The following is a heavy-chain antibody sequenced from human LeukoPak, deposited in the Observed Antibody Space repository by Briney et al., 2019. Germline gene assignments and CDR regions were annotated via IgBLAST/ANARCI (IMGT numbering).Heavy chain of an antibody. CDR2: IRYDGSNK. J-gene: IGHJ4*02. D-gene: IGHD6-13*01. V-gene: IGHV3-30*02. CDR3: ATWGWGIAARGHY. Sequence: QAGGSLRLSCAASGFTFSSYGMHWVRQAPGKGLEWVAFIRYDGSNKYYADSVKGRFTISRDNSKNTLYLQMNSLRAEDTAVYYCATWGWGIAARGHYWGQGTLVTVSS. CDR1: GFTFSSYG.